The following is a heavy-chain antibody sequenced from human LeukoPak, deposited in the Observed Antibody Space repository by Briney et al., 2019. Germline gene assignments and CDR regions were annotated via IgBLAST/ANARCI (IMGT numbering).Heavy chain of an antibody. CDR2: ITPNSGDT. D-gene: IGHD3-3*01. CDR3: AREPGGFGMDV. V-gene: IGHV1-2*06. CDR1: GYTFTGYY. J-gene: IGHJ6*03. Sequence: ASVKVSCKASGYTFTGYYMHWVRQAPGQGLEWMGRITPNSGDTNYPQKFQGRVTMTRDTSISTAYMELSRLKSDDTAVYYCAREPGGFGMDVWGEGTAVTVSS.